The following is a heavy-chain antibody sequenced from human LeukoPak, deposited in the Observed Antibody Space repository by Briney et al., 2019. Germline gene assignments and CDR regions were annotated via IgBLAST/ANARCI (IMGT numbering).Heavy chain of an antibody. J-gene: IGHJ4*02. D-gene: IGHD6-13*01. V-gene: IGHV4-34*01. CDR3: ARGRGGSSWYPHYFDY. Sequence: SETLSLTCAVYGGSFSGYYWSWIRQPPGKGLEWIGEINHSGSTNYNPSLKSRVTISVDTSKNQFSLKLSSVTAADTAVYYCARGRGGSSWYPHYFDYWGQGTLVTVSS. CDR2: INHSGST. CDR1: GGSFSGYY.